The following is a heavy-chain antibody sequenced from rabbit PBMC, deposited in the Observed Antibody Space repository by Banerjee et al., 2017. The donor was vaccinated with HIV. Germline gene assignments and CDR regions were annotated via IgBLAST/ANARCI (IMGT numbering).Heavy chain of an antibody. CDR3: AKPYYNGGGTTSGL. Sequence: QSLEESGGGLVKPGGTLTLTCTASGFSFSSGYDMCWVRQAPGKGLEWIGCIDTGDDDTYYASWVNGRFTISRDNAQNTVFLRMTSLTASDTATYFCAKPYYNGGGTTSGLWGQGTLVTVS. CDR2: IDTGDDDT. CDR1: GFSFSSGYD. V-gene: IGHV1S43*01. J-gene: IGHJ4*01. D-gene: IGHD4-1*01.